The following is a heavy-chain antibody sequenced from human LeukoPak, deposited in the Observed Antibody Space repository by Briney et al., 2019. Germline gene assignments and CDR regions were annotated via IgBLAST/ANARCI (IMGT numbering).Heavy chain of an antibody. J-gene: IGHJ4*02. CDR2: IYYSGST. Sequence: SETLSLTCTVYGGSISSHYWSWIRQPPGKGLEWIGYIYYSGSTNYNPSLKSRVTISVDTSKNQFSLKLSSVTAADTAVYYCARVHPYDYWGQGTLVTVSS. CDR1: GGSISSHY. CDR3: ARVHPYDY. V-gene: IGHV4-59*11.